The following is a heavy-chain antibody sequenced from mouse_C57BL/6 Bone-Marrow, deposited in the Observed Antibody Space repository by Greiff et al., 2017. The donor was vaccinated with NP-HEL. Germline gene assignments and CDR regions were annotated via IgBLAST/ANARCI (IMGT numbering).Heavy chain of an antibody. CDR2: IHPNSGST. CDR3: ARRNYYYGSSLYSYAMDY. CDR1: GYTFTSYW. Sequence: QVQLQQPGAELVKPGASVKLSCKASGYTFTSYWMHWVKQRPGQGLEWIGMIHPNSGSTNYNEKFKSKATLTVDKSSSTAYMQLSSLTSKDSAVNYWARRNYYYGSSLYSYAMDYWVKEPQSPSPQ. D-gene: IGHD1-1*01. V-gene: IGHV1-64*01. J-gene: IGHJ4*01.